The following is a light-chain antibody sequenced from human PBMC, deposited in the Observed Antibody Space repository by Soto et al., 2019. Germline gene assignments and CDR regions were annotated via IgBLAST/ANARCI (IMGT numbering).Light chain of an antibody. CDR2: DAS. J-gene: IGKJ1*01. V-gene: IGKV1-12*01. Sequence: DIQMTQSPSSVSASVGDRVTITCRASQGISSWLAWYQKKPGKAPKLLIYDASSLESGVPSRFSGSGSGTDFTLTISCLQSEDFATYYCQQYYSHPRTFGQGTKV. CDR3: QQYYSHPRT. CDR1: QGISSW.